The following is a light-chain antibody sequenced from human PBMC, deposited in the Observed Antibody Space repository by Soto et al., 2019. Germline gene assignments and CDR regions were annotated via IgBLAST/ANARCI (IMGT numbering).Light chain of an antibody. CDR1: QSVRTK. J-gene: IGKJ5*01. Sequence: EILITQAPDTPFQSPGAGDPLPCRRSQSVRTKLAWYQQKAGQAPRLLIYGASTRATGIPDRFSGSGSGTEFTLTISSLQSEDFAVYYCQQYNNWPPFTFGQGTRLEIK. CDR3: QQYNNWPPFT. V-gene: IGKV3-15*01. CDR2: GAS.